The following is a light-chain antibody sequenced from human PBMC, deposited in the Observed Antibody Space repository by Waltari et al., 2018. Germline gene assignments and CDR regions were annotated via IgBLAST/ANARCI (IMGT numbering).Light chain of an antibody. CDR3: HVWHPHVDPGV. CDR1: NLGPCR. Sequence: SYVVTQPPSVSVAPGATATYTGGGDNLGPCRWHWYQQKAGQAPVLVIFYDRDRPSGIPDRFSGSNSGNTATLTISRVEAGDEARYYCHVWHPHVDPGVFGTGTEVTVL. CDR2: YDR. V-gene: IGLV3-21*04. J-gene: IGLJ1*01.